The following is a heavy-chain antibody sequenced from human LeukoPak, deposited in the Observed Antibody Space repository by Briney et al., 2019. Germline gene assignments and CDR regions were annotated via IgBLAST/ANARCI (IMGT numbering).Heavy chain of an antibody. J-gene: IGHJ4*02. CDR3: AREYCSSTSCYNFDY. D-gene: IGHD2-2*02. V-gene: IGHV3-23*01. CDR1: GFTFSSYA. CDR2: ISGSGGST. Sequence: QPGGSLRLSCAASGFTFSSYAMRWVRQAPGKGLEWVSAISGSGGSTYYADSVKGRFTISRDNSKNTLYLQMNSLRAEDTAVYYCAREYCSSTSCYNFDYWGQGTLVTVSS.